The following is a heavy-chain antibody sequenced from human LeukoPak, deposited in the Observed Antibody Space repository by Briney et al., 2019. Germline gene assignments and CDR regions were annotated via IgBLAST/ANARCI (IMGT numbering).Heavy chain of an antibody. J-gene: IGHJ4*02. CDR1: GFILSNYW. CDR2: INRDGTIT. V-gene: IGHV3-74*01. D-gene: IGHD2-2*01. Sequence: PGGSLRLSCAASGFILSNYWIHWVRQAPGKGLVWVSRINRDGTITTYADSVKGRFTISRDNAKNTVYLQMNSLRAEDTAVYYCSRDMHEPRDYWGQGTLVTVSS. CDR3: SRDMHEPRDY.